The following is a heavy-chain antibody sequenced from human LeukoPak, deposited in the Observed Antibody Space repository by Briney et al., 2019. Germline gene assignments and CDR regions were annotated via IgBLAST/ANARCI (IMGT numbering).Heavy chain of an antibody. CDR2: IYHSGST. V-gene: IGHV4-38-2*02. D-gene: IGHD3-10*01. Sequence: SETLSLTCTVSGYSISSGYYWGWIRQPPGKGLEWIGSIYHSGSTYYNPSLKSRVTISVDTSKNQFSLKLSSVTAADTAVYYCASRVFRVAIFDYWGQGTLVTVSS. CDR3: ASRVFRVAIFDY. CDR1: GYSISSGYY. J-gene: IGHJ4*02.